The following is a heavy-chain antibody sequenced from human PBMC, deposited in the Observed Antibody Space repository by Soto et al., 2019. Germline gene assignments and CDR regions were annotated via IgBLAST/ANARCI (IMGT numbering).Heavy chain of an antibody. CDR2: ISGSGGST. D-gene: IGHD3-3*01. V-gene: IGHV3-23*01. Sequence: GGSLRLSCAASGFTFSSYAMSWVRQAPGKGLEWVSAISGSGGSTYYADSVKGRFTISRDNSKNTLYLQMNSLRAEDTAVYYCTSFGVVKHYHYYYYGMDVWGQGTTVTVSS. J-gene: IGHJ6*02. CDR1: GFTFSSYA. CDR3: TSFGVVKHYHYYYYGMDV.